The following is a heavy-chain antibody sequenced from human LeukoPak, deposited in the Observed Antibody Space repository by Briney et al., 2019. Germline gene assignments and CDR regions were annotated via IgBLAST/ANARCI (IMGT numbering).Heavy chain of an antibody. V-gene: IGHV4-30-2*01. J-gene: IGHJ5*02. CDR2: IYHSGST. D-gene: IGHD6-13*01. CDR1: GGSISSGGYS. Sequence: SETLSLTCAVSGGSISSGGYSWSWIRQPPGKGLEWLGYIYHSGSTYYNPSLKSRVTISVDRSKNQFSLKLSSVTAADTAVYYCARVVAAAGDYNWFDPWGQGTLVTVSS. CDR3: ARVVAAAGDYNWFDP.